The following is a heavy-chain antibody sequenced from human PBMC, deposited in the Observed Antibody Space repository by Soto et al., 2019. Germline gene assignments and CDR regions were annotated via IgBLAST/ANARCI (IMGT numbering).Heavy chain of an antibody. Sequence: GESLKISCEGSGYPFTTYWINWVRQMPGKGREWMGRINPSDSYANYSPSFQGRVTISVDTSISTAYLQWTSLKSSGAAMYYCSGRAIRRVRRGGDWFDPWGQGTLVTVSS. CDR2: INPSDSYA. CDR3: SGRAIRRVRRGGDWFDP. J-gene: IGHJ5*02. CDR1: GYPFTTYW. V-gene: IGHV5-10-1*01. D-gene: IGHD3-10*01.